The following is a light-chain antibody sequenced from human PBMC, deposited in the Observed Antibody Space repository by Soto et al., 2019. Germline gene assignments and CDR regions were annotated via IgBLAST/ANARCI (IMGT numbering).Light chain of an antibody. CDR2: GAS. CDR3: QQYNNWPRT. V-gene: IGKV3-15*01. J-gene: IGKJ1*01. Sequence: EIVMTQSPAPLSVSPGARATLSCRASQSVSSNLAWYQQKPGQAPRLFIYGASTRATGIPARFSGSGSGTEFTLTISSLQSEDFAVYYWQQYNNWPRTFGQGTKVEIK. CDR1: QSVSSN.